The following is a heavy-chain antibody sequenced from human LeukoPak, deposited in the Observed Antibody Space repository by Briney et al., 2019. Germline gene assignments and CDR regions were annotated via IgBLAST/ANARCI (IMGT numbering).Heavy chain of an antibody. Sequence: GGSLRLSCAAYGFTFSSYWMSWVRQAPGKGLEWVANIKQDGSEKYYVDSVKGRFTISRDNAKNSLYLQMNSLRAEDTAVYYCAREMLIRYFDWPPPLYNWFDPWGQGTLVTVSS. D-gene: IGHD3-9*01. CDR1: GFTFSSYW. CDR3: AREMLIRYFDWPPPLYNWFDP. J-gene: IGHJ5*02. V-gene: IGHV3-7*01. CDR2: IKQDGSEK.